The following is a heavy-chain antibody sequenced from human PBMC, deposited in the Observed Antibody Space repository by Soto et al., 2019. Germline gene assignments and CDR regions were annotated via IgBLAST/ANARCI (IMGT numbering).Heavy chain of an antibody. CDR1: GYTFTSYA. Sequence: QVQLVQSGAEVKKPGASVKVSCKASGYTFTSYAMHWVRQAPGQRLEWMGWINAGNGNTKYSQKFQGRVTITRDTSASTAYMELCSLRSEDTAVYYCARARVPAAILVYWGQGTLVTVSS. J-gene: IGHJ4*02. CDR2: INAGNGNT. CDR3: ARARVPAAILVY. V-gene: IGHV1-3*01. D-gene: IGHD2-2*01.